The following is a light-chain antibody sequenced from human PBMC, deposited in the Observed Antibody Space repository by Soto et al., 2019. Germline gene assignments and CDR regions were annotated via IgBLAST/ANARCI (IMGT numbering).Light chain of an antibody. CDR2: GAS. V-gene: IGKV3-20*01. Sequence: EIVMTQSPVTLSVSPGERATLSCRASERLSSVYLAWYQQRPGQPPRLLIYGASNRATGIPDRFSGSGSGTDFTLIINRLEPEDVAIYYCQQYGGSPRITFGQGTRLEIK. J-gene: IGKJ5*01. CDR3: QQYGGSPRIT. CDR1: ERLSSVY.